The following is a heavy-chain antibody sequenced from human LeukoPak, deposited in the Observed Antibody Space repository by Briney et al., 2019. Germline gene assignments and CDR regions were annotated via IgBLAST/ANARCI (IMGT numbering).Heavy chain of an antibody. D-gene: IGHD4-17*01. Sequence: SGGSLRLSCAASGFTFSSYGMHWVRQAPGKGLEWVAVISYDGSNKYYADSVKGRFTISRDNSKNTLYLQMNSLRAEDTAVYYCAKDHRLTTVTPDSYYYGMDVWGQGTTVTVSS. CDR3: AKDHRLTTVTPDSYYYGMDV. CDR1: GFTFSSYG. J-gene: IGHJ6*02. CDR2: ISYDGSNK. V-gene: IGHV3-30*18.